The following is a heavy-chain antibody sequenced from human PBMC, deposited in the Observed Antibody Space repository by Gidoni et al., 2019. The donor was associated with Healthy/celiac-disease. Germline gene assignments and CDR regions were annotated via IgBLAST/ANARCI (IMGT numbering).Heavy chain of an antibody. D-gene: IGHD5-12*01. CDR2: INAGNGTT. V-gene: IGHV1-3*01. J-gene: IGHJ3*02. CDR1: GYTFPSYA. Sequence: QVQLVQSRAEVKKPGASVTVSCKASGYTFPSYAMHWVRHAPGQRLEWMGWINAGNGTTKYSQKFQCRVTITRDTSASTAYMELSSLRSEDTAVYYCWLLRFRPRDGYNPGLEAFDIWGQGTMVTVSS. CDR3: WLLRFRPRDGYNPGLEAFDI.